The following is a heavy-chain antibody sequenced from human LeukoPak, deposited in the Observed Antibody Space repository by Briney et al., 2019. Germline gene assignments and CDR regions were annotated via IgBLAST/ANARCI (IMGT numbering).Heavy chain of an antibody. Sequence: QPGGSLGLSCVASGFTFSIYAMNWVRQAPGKGLEWVSIISGSGDSTYYADSVRGRFTISRDNSKNTVYLQVNSLRAEDTAVYSWATPRYSGSSGYFYYAMDVWGQGTTVTVSS. CDR1: GFTFSIYA. V-gene: IGHV3-23*01. CDR2: ISGSGDST. CDR3: ATPRYSGSSGYFYYAMDV. D-gene: IGHD6-6*01. J-gene: IGHJ6*02.